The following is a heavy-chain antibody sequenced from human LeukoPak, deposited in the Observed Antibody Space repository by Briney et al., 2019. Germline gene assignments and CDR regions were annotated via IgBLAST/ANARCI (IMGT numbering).Heavy chain of an antibody. CDR3: AKQASARGNSAFDY. J-gene: IGHJ4*02. V-gene: IGHV3-30*02. D-gene: IGHD4-23*01. CDR1: GFTFSSYG. CDR2: IWYGGSNK. Sequence: GGSLRLSCAASGFTFSSYGMHWVRQAPGKGLEWVAVIWYGGSNKYYADSVKGRFTISRDNSKNTLYLQMNSLRAEDTAVYYCAKQASARGNSAFDYWGQGTLVTVSS.